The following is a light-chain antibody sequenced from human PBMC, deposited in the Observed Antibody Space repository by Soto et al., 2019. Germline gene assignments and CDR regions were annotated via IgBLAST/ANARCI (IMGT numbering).Light chain of an antibody. V-gene: IGLV2-14*01. J-gene: IGLJ1*01. Sequence: SALTQPAYVSGAPGQSITISCTGTSSDVGGYNYVSWYQQHPGKAPKLMIYDVGSRPSGVSNRFSGSRSGNTASLTISGLQAEDEADYYCSSYTSSNTEVFGTGTKVTVL. CDR1: SSDVGGYNY. CDR2: DVG. CDR3: SSYTSSNTEV.